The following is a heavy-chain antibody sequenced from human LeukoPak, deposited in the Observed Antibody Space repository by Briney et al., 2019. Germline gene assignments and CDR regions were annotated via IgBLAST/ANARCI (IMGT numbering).Heavy chain of an antibody. CDR1: GDSISSYY. V-gene: IGHV4-38-2*02. CDR2: IYHSGST. D-gene: IGHD6-13*01. Sequence: SETLSLTCTVSGDSISSYYWGWLRQPPGKGLEWIGSIYHSGSTYYNPSLKSQVTISVDTSKNQFSLKLTSVTAADTAVYYCARGYSSSWYLNWFDPWGQGTLVTVSS. CDR3: ARGYSSSWYLNWFDP. J-gene: IGHJ5*02.